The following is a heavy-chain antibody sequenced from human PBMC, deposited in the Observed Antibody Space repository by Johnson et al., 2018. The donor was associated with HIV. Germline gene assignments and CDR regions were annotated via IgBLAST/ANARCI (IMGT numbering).Heavy chain of an antibody. V-gene: IGHV3-9*01. CDR3: TVYYDSSAYSRFDAFDI. CDR1: GFTFDDYA. J-gene: IGHJ3*02. Sequence: VQLVESGGGLVQPGRSLRLSCAASGFTFDDYAMHWVRQAPGKGLEWVSGISWNSGSIGYADSVKGRFTISRDNAKNSLYLQMDSLKTEDTAVYYCTVYYDSSAYSRFDAFDIWGQGTMVTVSS. D-gene: IGHD3-22*01. CDR2: ISWNSGSI.